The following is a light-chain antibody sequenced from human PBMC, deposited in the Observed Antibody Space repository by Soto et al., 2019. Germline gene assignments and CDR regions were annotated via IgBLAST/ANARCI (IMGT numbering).Light chain of an antibody. CDR2: GAS. CDR3: QQYNNWPRT. Sequence: EIVLTQSSGTLSLSPGERATLSCRASQSVSNNYLAWYQQKPGQAPRLLIYGASNRATGIPDRFSGSGSGTEFTLTISSLQSEDFAVYYCQQYNNWPRTFGQGTKVDIK. J-gene: IGKJ1*01. CDR1: QSVSNN. V-gene: IGKV3D-15*01.